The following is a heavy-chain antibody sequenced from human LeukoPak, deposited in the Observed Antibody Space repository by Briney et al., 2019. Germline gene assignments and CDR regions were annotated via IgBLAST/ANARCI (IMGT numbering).Heavy chain of an antibody. CDR2: IYHSGRT. V-gene: IGHV4-4*02. Sequence: SETLSLTCAVAGGSISSGNWWTWVRQPPGKGLEWIGEIYHSGRTNYSPSLKSRVTISVDKPKNQFSLKLSSVTAADTAVYYCARRIDQFLGETYFDYWGQGTLVTVSS. J-gene: IGHJ4*02. D-gene: IGHD3-10*01. CDR1: GGSISSGNW. CDR3: ARRIDQFLGETYFDY.